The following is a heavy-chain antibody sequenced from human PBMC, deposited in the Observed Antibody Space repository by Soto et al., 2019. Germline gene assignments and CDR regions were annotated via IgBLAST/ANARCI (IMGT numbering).Heavy chain of an antibody. Sequence: QVQLEQSGTEVKKPGSSVKVSCKASGGTFNSYSINWVRQAPGQGLEWMGGVTPIFVRTNYAQKFQDRVTITADESTNTAYMELRDLTSDDTAVYYGAIVPGSVLVPTKHPLGASFDLWGEGALVTVSS. V-gene: IGHV1-69*01. CDR2: VTPIFVRT. CDR3: AIVPGSVLVPTKHPLGASFDL. J-gene: IGHJ5*02. CDR1: GGTFNSYS. D-gene: IGHD2-8*02.